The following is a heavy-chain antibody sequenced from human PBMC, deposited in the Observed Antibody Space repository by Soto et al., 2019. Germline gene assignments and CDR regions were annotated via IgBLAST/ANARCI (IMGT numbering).Heavy chain of an antibody. Sequence: GGSLRLSCAASGFIFTNYWMTWVRQAPGKGLEWVATIKYDGNEKYYVDPVKGRFTISRDNAKNSVYLQMNSLRVEDTAVYYCARVESGYDYYYYYYMDLWGKGTTVTVSS. CDR1: GFIFTNYW. V-gene: IGHV3-7*05. CDR2: IKYDGNEK. J-gene: IGHJ6*03. D-gene: IGHD5-12*01. CDR3: ARVESGYDYYYYYYMDL.